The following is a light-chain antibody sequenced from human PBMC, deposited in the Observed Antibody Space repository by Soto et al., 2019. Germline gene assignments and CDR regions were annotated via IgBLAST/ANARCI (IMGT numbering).Light chain of an antibody. V-gene: IGLV1-40*01. CDR1: SSNIGAGYA. J-gene: IGLJ1*01. CDR2: DNN. CDR3: KSYENRQDTYYV. Sequence: SMLTHTPSFSVAPGQTMTISCSGTSSNIGAGYAVHWYQHLPGTAPKLLIFDNNDRPSGVPDRFSGSRSGASDSLDIAGLKADDEGDYYCKSYENRQDTYYVFGSGKKVTVL.